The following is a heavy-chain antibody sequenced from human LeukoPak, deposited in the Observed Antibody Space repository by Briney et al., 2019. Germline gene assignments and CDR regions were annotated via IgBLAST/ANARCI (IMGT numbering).Heavy chain of an antibody. J-gene: IGHJ4*02. CDR2: IKHSGRT. Sequence: PSETLSLTCAVYGGSFSGYYWSWIRQPPGKGLGWVGEIKHSGRTNFNPTLKSRVTISGDTSKNQFSLKMTSLTAADTAVYHCARAPSGEVESATRGDYFDYWGQGTLVTVPS. CDR1: GGSFSGYY. D-gene: IGHD7-27*01. CDR3: ARAPSGEVESATRGDYFDY. V-gene: IGHV4-34*01.